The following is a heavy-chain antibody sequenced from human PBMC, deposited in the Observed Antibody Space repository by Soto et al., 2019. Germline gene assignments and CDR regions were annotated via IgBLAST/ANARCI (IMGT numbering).Heavy chain of an antibody. CDR1: GGSISSYY. D-gene: IGHD3-10*01. J-gene: IGHJ3*02. CDR2: IYDSGST. V-gene: IGHV4-59*08. Sequence: QVQLQESGPGLVKPSETLSLTCTVSGGSISSYYWNWIRQPPGKGLEWIGYIYDSGSTNYNPSLKSRVTISVDTSKNPFSLKLSSVTAADTAVYYCARRPGFGHAFDIWGQGTMVTVSS. CDR3: ARRPGFGHAFDI.